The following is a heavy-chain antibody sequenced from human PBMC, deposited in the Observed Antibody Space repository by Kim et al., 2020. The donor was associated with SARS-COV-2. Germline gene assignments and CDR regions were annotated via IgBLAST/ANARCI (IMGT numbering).Heavy chain of an antibody. V-gene: IGHV1-2*06. Sequence: ASVKVSCKASGYTFTGYYMHWVRQAPGQGLEWMGRINPNSGGTNYAQKFQGRVTMTRDTSISTAYMELSRLRSDDTAVYYCARVSAAVKPFDYWGQGTLVTVSS. CDR1: GYTFTGYY. D-gene: IGHD6-13*01. J-gene: IGHJ4*02. CDR2: INPNSGGT. CDR3: ARVSAAVKPFDY.